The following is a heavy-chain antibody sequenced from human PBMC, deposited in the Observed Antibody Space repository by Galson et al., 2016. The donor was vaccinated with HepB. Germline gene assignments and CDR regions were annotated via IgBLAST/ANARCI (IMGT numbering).Heavy chain of an antibody. J-gene: IGHJ4*02. CDR1: GFTFHNYA. D-gene: IGHD3-3*01. V-gene: IGHV3-49*03. Sequence: SLRLSCAASGFTFHNYAMSWFRQAPGKGLEWVGFIRSNGYGGTAEYAASARGPFSIPRDDSKNIAYLQMNSLKTEDTAVYYCSRVVGLDYDFWSGYPDFDYWGQGALVTVSS. CDR2: IRSNGYGGTA. CDR3: SRVVGLDYDFWSGYPDFDY.